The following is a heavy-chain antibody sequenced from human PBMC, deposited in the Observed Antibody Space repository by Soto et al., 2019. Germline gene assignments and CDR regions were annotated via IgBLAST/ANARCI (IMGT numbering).Heavy chain of an antibody. CDR1: GGSFSGYY. Sequence: QVQLQQWGAGLLKPSETLSLTCAVYGGSFSGYYWSWIRQPPGKGLEWIGEINHSGSTNYNPSLKDRGNISVDTSKNQFSPKVSSVTAADTAVYYCARAYSSSSGGMDVWGQGTTVTVSS. CDR2: INHSGST. J-gene: IGHJ6*02. CDR3: ARAYSSSSGGMDV. V-gene: IGHV4-34*01. D-gene: IGHD6-6*01.